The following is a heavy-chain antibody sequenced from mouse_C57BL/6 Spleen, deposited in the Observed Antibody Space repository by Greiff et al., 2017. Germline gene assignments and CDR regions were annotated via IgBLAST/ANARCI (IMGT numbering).Heavy chain of an antibody. CDR3: ARRAAYYSNYEDYWYFDV. D-gene: IGHD2-5*01. Sequence: VQLQQPGAELVMPGASVKLSCKASGYTFTSYWMHWVKQRPGQGLEWIGEIDPSDSYTNYNQKFKGKSTLTVDKSSSTAYMQLSSLTSEDSAVYYCARRAAYYSNYEDYWYFDVWGTGTTVTVSS. V-gene: IGHV1-69*01. CDR2: IDPSDSYT. CDR1: GYTFTSYW. J-gene: IGHJ1*03.